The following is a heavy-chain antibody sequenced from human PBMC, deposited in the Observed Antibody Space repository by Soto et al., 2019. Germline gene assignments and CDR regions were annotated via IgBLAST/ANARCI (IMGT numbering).Heavy chain of an antibody. CDR2: MNPNSGNT. CDR1: GYTFTSYD. V-gene: IGHV1-8*01. D-gene: IGHD2-2*03. CDR3: ARFGYCSSTSRYSDAFDI. Sequence: GASVKVSCKASGYTFTSYDINWVRQATGQGLEWMGWMNPNSGNTGYAQKFQGRVTMTRNTSISTAYMELSSLRSEDTAVYYCARFGYCSSTSRYSDAFDIWGQGTMVTVSS. J-gene: IGHJ3*02.